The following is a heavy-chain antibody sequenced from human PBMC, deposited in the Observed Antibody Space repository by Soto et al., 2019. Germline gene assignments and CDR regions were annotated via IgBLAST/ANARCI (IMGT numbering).Heavy chain of an antibody. CDR1: GNSISGGDYY. V-gene: IGHV4-30-4*01. Sequence: QVQVQESGPGLVKPSQTLSLTCTVSGNSISGGDYYWSWIRQPPGMGLEWIGYIYYDGTTYYNPSLKSRVNISADMSENQTSWNLSSVTAADTAVYYCDRGDAYYSGGTFDIWGQGTKVSVSS. J-gene: IGHJ3*02. CDR3: DRGDAYYSGGTFDI. D-gene: IGHD3-10*01. CDR2: IYYDGTT.